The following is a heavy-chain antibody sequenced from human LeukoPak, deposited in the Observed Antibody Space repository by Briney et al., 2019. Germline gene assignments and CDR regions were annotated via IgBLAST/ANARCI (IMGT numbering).Heavy chain of an antibody. Sequence: SETLSLTCTVSSYSINSGYYWGWIRQPPGKGLEWIGNIYRSGSTNYNPSLKSRVTISVDTSKNQFSLKLSSVTAADTAVYYCARVVIYGDYEDYWGQGTLVTVSS. CDR3: ARVVIYGDYEDY. J-gene: IGHJ4*02. V-gene: IGHV4-38-2*02. CDR2: IYRSGST. D-gene: IGHD4-17*01. CDR1: SYSINSGYY.